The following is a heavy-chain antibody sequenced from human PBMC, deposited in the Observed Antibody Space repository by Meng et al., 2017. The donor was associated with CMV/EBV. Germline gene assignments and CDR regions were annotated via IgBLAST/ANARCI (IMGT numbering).Heavy chain of an antibody. CDR2: INHSGST. Sequence: QVQLKRWGAGLLKPSETLSLTCAVYGGSFSGYYWSWIRQPPGKGLEWIGEINHSGSTNYNPSLKSRVTISVDTSKNQFSLKLSSVTAADTAVYYCARGVGGWFDPWGQGTLVTVSS. CDR3: ARGVGGWFDP. J-gene: IGHJ5*02. V-gene: IGHV4-34*01. D-gene: IGHD1-26*01. CDR1: GGSFSGYY.